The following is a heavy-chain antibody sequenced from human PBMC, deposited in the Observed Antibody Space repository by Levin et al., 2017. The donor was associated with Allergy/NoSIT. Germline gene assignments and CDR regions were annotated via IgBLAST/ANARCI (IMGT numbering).Heavy chain of an antibody. V-gene: IGHV4-39*07. Sequence: SETLSLTCTVSGGSISSSSYYWGWIRQPPGKGLEWIGSIYYSGSTYYNPSLKSRVTISVDTSKNQFSLKLSSVTAADTAVYYCARDIHHYYDSSGYNNWFDPWGQGTLVTVSS. CDR3: ARDIHHYYDSSGYNNWFDP. D-gene: IGHD3-22*01. CDR2: IYYSGST. CDR1: GGSISSSSYY. J-gene: IGHJ5*02.